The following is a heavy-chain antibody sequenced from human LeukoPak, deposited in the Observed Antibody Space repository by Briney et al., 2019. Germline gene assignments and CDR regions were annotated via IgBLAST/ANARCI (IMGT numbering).Heavy chain of an antibody. Sequence: PGGSLRLSCAASGFTFSSYAMSWVRQAPGKGLEWVSAISGNGGSTYYADSVKGRFTISRDNAKNSLYLQMNSLRAEDTAVYYCARDWGIAVAGPDYWGQGTLVTVSS. CDR3: ARDWGIAVAGPDY. D-gene: IGHD6-19*01. V-gene: IGHV3-23*01. CDR1: GFTFSSYA. CDR2: ISGNGGST. J-gene: IGHJ4*02.